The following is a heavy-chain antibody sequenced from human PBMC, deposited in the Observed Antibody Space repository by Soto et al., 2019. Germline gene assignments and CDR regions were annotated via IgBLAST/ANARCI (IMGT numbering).Heavy chain of an antibody. D-gene: IGHD6-19*01. CDR3: ARDSGYSSGWYPFDY. CDR1: GGSISSYY. CDR2: IYYSGST. J-gene: IGHJ4*02. V-gene: IGHV4-59*01. Sequence: SETLSLTWSVSGGSISSYYVTWIRQHPGKGLEWIGYIYYSGSTNYNPSLKSRVTISVDTSKNQFSLKLSSVTAADTAVYYCARDSGYSSGWYPFDYWGQGTLVTVSS.